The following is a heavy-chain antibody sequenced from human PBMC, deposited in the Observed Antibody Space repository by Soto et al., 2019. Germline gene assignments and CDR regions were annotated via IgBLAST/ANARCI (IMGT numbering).Heavy chain of an antibody. CDR2: ISNDGRGK. CDR1: GFTFTTYA. D-gene: IGHD2-15*01. V-gene: IGHV3-30*04. J-gene: IGHJ4*02. Sequence: GGSRRLSCAASGFTFTTYAIHWVRQAPGKGLEWVAVISNDGRGKYYADSVNGRFTISRDNSKNTLYLQMNSLRSDDTAVYYCARDQCFGGGRSCYYFDFWGQGTLVTVSS. CDR3: ARDQCFGGGRSCYYFDF.